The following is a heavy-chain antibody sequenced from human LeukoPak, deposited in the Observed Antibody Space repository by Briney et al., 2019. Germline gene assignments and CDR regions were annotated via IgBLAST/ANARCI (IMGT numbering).Heavy chain of an antibody. J-gene: IGHJ4*02. CDR3: AREIVGATPY. CDR2: INPNSGGT. CDR1: GYTFTGNY. V-gene: IGHV1-2*02. D-gene: IGHD1-26*01. Sequence: ASVKVSCKASGYTFTGNYMHWVRQAPGQGLEWMGWINPNSGGTNYAQKFQGRVTMTRDTSISTAYMELSRLRSDDTAVYYCAREIVGATPYWGQGTLVTVSS.